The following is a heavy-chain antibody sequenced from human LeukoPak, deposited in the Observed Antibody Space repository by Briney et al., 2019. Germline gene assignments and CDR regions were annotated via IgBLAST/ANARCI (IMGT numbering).Heavy chain of an antibody. CDR2: INHSGST. CDR1: GGSFSGYY. Sequence: PSETLSLTCAVYGGSFSGYYWSWIRQPPGKGGEGMGEINHSGSTNYNPSLKSRVTISVDTSNNQFSLKLSSVTAADTAVYYCASGQYGSGSYYTPWGQGTLVTVSS. V-gene: IGHV4-34*01. J-gene: IGHJ4*02. D-gene: IGHD3-10*01. CDR3: ASGQYGSGSYYTP.